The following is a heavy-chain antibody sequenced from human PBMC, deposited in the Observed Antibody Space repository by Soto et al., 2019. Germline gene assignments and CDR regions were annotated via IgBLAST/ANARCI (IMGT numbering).Heavy chain of an antibody. CDR1: GDTFNSYV. D-gene: IGHD3-10*01. V-gene: IGHV1-69*17. CDR3: AGESGGAKGADH. Sequence: QVQLVQSGAEVKRPGSSVKVSCESSGDTFNSYVISWVRQAPGQGLEWMGGIIPIIGVTHYAQKFQGRVTTSAVSSTGTAYMELTSVGFEDTALVYCAGESGGAKGADHWGQGTLVTVSS. J-gene: IGHJ4*02. CDR2: IIPIIGVT.